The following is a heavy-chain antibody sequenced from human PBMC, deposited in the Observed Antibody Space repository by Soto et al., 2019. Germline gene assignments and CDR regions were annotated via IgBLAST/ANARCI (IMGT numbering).Heavy chain of an antibody. CDR3: ARGGNRYSNVASGVGGFDF. Sequence: SETLSLTCTVSGASISSSYCCWIRQPPERGLEWTAYVYHTGATNYNPSLKSRVTISLDTSKGQFSLNLTSLTTADTAVYFCARGGNRYSNVASGVGGFDFWGQGSLVTVSS. J-gene: IGHJ4*02. CDR2: VYHTGAT. D-gene: IGHD5-12*01. V-gene: IGHV4-59*01. CDR1: GASISSSY.